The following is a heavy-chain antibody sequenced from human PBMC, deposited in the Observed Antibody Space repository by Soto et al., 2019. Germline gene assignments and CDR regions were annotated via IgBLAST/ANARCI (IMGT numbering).Heavy chain of an antibody. J-gene: IGHJ4*02. CDR3: ARGFGVVINIDY. CDR1: GFTFSSYE. V-gene: IGHV3-48*03. CDR2: ISSSGSTI. Sequence: GSLRLSCAASGFTFSSYEMNWVRQAPGKGLEWVSYISSSGSTIYYADSVKGRFTISRDNAKNSLYLQMNSLRAEDTAVYYCARGFGVVINIDYWGQGTLVTVSS. D-gene: IGHD3-3*01.